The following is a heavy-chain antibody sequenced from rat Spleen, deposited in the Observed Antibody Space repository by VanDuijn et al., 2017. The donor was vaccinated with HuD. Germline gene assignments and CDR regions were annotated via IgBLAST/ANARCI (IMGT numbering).Heavy chain of an antibody. CDR2: INTGSGGT. J-gene: IGHJ4*01. CDR1: GYTFTSYF. Sequence: QVQLQQSGAELAKPGSSVKISCKASGYTFTSYFITWIKQTTGQGLEYIGYINTGSGGTTYNEKFKGKATLTVDRSSSTAFMQLSSLTPDDSAVYYCASDVGYIVYVIDAWGQGASVTVP. CDR3: ASDVGYIVYVIDA. V-gene: IGHV1-43*01. D-gene: IGHD1-9*01.